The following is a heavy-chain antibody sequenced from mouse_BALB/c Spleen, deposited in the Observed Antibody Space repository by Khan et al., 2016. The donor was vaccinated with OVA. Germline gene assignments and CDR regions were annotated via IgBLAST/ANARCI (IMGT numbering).Heavy chain of an antibody. Sequence: EVELVESGGDLVKPGGSLKLSCAASGFTFSTYGMSWVRQTPDKRLEWVATISSGGTYTYYPDSVKGRFTISRDNAKNTLYLQMNSQRSEDTAMYYCTRHWVGVMDYWGQGTSVTVSS. CDR2: ISSGGTYT. CDR3: TRHWVGVMDY. D-gene: IGHD1-1*01. CDR1: GFTFSTYG. J-gene: IGHJ4*01. V-gene: IGHV5-6*01.